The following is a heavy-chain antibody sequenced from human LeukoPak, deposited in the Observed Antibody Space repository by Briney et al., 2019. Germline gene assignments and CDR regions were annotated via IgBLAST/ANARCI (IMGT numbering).Heavy chain of an antibody. V-gene: IGHV3-30*18. J-gene: IGHJ4*02. CDR3: AKDALGRNSFEPGVDY. CDR2: IAYDGSNK. Sequence: GGSLRLSCAASGITFSSYGMHWVRQAPGKGLEWVAVIAYDGSNKYYAESVKGRFTISRDNSKNTLYLQMNSLRAEDTAVYYCAKDALGRNSFEPGVDYWGQGTLVTVSS. CDR1: GITFSSYG. D-gene: IGHD7-27*01.